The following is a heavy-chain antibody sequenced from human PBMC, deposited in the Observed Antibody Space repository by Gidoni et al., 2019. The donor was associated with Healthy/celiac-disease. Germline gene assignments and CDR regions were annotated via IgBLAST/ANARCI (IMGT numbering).Heavy chain of an antibody. D-gene: IGHD3-22*01. CDR2: INPSGGST. Sequence: QVQLVQSGAEVKKPGASVKVSCKASGYTFTSYYMHWVRQAPGQGLEWMGIINPSGGSTSYAQKFQGRVTMTRDTSTSTVYMELSSLRSEDTAVYYCARDRGDSYYYDSSGYRAFDIWGQGTMVTVSS. V-gene: IGHV1-46*01. CDR1: GYTFTSYY. CDR3: ARDRGDSYYYDSSGYRAFDI. J-gene: IGHJ3*02.